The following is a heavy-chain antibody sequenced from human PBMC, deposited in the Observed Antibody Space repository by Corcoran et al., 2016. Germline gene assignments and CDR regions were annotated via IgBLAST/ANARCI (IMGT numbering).Heavy chain of an antibody. CDR1: GGSISSDY. J-gene: IGHJ5*02. V-gene: IGHV4-59*01. Sequence: QVQLQESGPGLVKPSETLSLTCTVSGGSISSDYWSWIRQPPGKGLEWIGYIHYTGSINYNPSLKNRVTVSVDTTKSQVSLKLRSVTAADTAVYYCARVTTNVSTWRFDPWGQGTLVTVSS. D-gene: IGHD3-16*01. CDR2: IHYTGSI. CDR3: ARVTTNVSTWRFDP.